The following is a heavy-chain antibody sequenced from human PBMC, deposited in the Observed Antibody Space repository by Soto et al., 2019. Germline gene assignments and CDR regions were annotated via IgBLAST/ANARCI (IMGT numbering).Heavy chain of an antibody. CDR1: GNSVSSNSAA. J-gene: IGHJ6*02. V-gene: IGHV6-1*01. D-gene: IGHD5-18*01. CDR3: ARDEKDTAMDYGMEV. Sequence: SHTLSLTCAISGNSVSSNSAAWNFIKKSPSRGLECLGRTYYRSKWYNDYAVSVKSRITINPDTSKNQFSLQLNSVTPEDTAVYYCARDEKDTAMDYGMEVWGQGTTVTVSS. CDR2: TYYRSKWYN.